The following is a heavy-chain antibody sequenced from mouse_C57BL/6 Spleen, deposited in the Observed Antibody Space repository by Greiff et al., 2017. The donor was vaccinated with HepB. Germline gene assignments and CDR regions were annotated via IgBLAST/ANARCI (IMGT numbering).Heavy chain of an antibody. D-gene: IGHD3-3*01. CDR2: ISSGSSTI. V-gene: IGHV5-17*01. CDR1: GFTFSDYG. J-gene: IGHJ4*01. Sequence: DVKLVESGGGLVKPGGSLKLSCAASGFTFSDYGMHWVRQAPEKGLEWVAYISSGSSTIYYADTVKGRFTISRDNAKNTLFLQMTSLRSEDTAMYYCALLGGDYWGQGTSVTVSS. CDR3: ALLGGDY.